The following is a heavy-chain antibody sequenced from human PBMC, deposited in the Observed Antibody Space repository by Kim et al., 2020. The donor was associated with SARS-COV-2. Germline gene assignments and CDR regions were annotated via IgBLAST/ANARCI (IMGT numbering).Heavy chain of an antibody. Sequence: SETLSLTCTVSGGSISSYYWNWIRQAPGKGLEWIGYIYHSGSNNYNPSLKSRVTISIDTSKNQFSLKLSSVTAADTAVYYCAREYFRESTFDSWGQGTLVTVSS. D-gene: IGHD3-10*01. V-gene: IGHV4-59*13. CDR2: IYHSGSN. J-gene: IGHJ4*02. CDR1: GGSISSYY. CDR3: AREYFRESTFDS.